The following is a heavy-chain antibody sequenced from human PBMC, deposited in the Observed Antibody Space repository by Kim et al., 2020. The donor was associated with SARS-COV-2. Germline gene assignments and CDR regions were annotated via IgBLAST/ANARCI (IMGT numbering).Heavy chain of an antibody. V-gene: IGHV1-2*02. CDR1: GHTFIGYY. CDR2: INPNSGVT. J-gene: IGHJ5*02. Sequence: ASVKVSCKASGHTFIGYYIHWVRQAPGQGLEWMGWINPNSGVTNYAQKFQGRVTMTRDTSISTAYMELSRLASDDTAAYFCATEPGIRNWLDPWGQGTLVTVSS. CDR3: ATEPGIRNWLDP.